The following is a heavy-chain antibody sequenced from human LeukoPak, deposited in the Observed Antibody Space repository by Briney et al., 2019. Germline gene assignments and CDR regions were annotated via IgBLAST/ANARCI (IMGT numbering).Heavy chain of an antibody. CDR1: GGSISSYY. CDR3: ARGKPLEPLDY. J-gene: IGHJ4*02. V-gene: IGHV4-59*01. CDR2: IYYSGTT. Sequence: SETLSLTCTVSGGSISSYYWSWIRQHPGKGLEWIGYIYYSGTTNYNPSLKSRVTISIDTSKNQFSLKLNSVTAADTAVYFCARGKPLEPLDYWGQGTLVTVSS. D-gene: IGHD1-1*01.